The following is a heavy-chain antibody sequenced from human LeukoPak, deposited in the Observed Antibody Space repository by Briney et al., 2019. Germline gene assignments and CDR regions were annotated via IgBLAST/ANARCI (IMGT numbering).Heavy chain of an antibody. CDR3: ARSSSTSWRENWFDP. CDR1: DGTFSTYT. V-gene: IGHV1-69*13. J-gene: IGHJ5*02. Sequence: SVKVSCKISDGTFSTYTISWVRQAPGQGLEWMGGIIPMFGTANYAQKFQGRITFIADESTNTAYMELSSLRSEDTAVYYCARSSSTSWRENWFDPWGQGTLVTVSS. D-gene: IGHD2-2*01. CDR2: IIPMFGTA.